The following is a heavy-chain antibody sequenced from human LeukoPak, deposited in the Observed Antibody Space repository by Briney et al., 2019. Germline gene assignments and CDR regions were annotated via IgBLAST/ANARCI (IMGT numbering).Heavy chain of an antibody. CDR2: IYYSGST. V-gene: IGHV4-59*11. CDR3: ARDSRYNWNVRIAFDI. J-gene: IGHJ3*02. Sequence: SETLSLTCTVSGGSISSHYWSWIRQPPGKGLEWIGYIYYSGSTNYNPSLKSRVTISVDTSKNQFSLKLSSVTAADTAVYYCARDSRYNWNVRIAFDIWGQGTMVTVSS. CDR1: GGSISSHY. D-gene: IGHD1-20*01.